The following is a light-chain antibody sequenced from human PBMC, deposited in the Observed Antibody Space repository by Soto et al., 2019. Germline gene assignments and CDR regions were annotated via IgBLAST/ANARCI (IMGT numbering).Light chain of an antibody. J-gene: IGLJ3*02. CDR1: SSNIGSNY. CDR2: SNN. Sequence: QSVLTQPPSASGTPGQRVTISFSGSSSNIGSNYVYWYQQVPGTAPKLLIYSNNQRPSGVPDRFSGSKSGTSASLAISGLRSEDEADYYCAAWDDSLSGWVFGGGTQLTVL. CDR3: AAWDDSLSGWV. V-gene: IGLV1-47*02.